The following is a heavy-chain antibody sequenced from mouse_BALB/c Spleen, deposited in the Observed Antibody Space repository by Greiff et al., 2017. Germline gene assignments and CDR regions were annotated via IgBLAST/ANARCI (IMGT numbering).Heavy chain of an antibody. V-gene: IGHV1S56*01. J-gene: IGHJ3*01. CDR3: ARRNELGRGSFAY. D-gene: IGHD4-1*01. Sequence: QVQLQQSGPELVKPGALVKISCKASGYTFTSYDINWVKQRPGQGREWIGWIYPGAGSTKYNENFKGKATLTADNSSSTAYMQLSILRSENSAVYFCARRNELGRGSFAYWGQGTLVTVSA. CDR2: IYPGAGST. CDR1: GYTFTSYD.